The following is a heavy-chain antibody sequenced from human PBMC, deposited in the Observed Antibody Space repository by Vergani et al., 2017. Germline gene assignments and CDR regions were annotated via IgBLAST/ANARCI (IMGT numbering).Heavy chain of an antibody. CDR3: AREGGTVSGFDY. V-gene: IGHV3-23*01. Sequence: EVQLLESGGGLVQPGGSLRLSCAASGFIFSSYAMSWVRQAPGKGLEWVSAISGSGGSTYYADSVKGRLTISRDNAKNSLYLQMNSLRAEDTAVYYCAREGGTVSGFDYWGQGTLVTVSS. CDR1: GFIFSSYA. CDR2: ISGSGGST. D-gene: IGHD4-17*01. J-gene: IGHJ4*02.